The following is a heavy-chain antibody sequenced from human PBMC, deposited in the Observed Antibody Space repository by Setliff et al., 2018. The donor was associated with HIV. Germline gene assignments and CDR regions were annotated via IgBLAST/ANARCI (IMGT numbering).Heavy chain of an antibody. D-gene: IGHD3-10*01. CDR1: GYTFTSYD. V-gene: IGHV1-8*02. J-gene: IGHJ6*02. CDR3: ARSYYYGSGSYIGYYYYGMDV. Sequence: ASVKVSCKASGYTFTSYDINWVRQATGQGLEWMGWMNPNSGNTGYAQKFQGRVTMTRDTSTSTVYMELSSLRSEDTAVYYCARSYYYGSGSYIGYYYYGMDVWGQGTTVTVSS. CDR2: MNPNSGNT.